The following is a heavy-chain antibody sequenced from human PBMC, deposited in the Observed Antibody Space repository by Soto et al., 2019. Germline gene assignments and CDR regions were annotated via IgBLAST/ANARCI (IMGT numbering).Heavy chain of an antibody. CDR1: GYMFTSYW. V-gene: IGHV5-51*01. D-gene: IGHD5-18*01. CDR2: IYPGDSET. Sequence: GESLKISCQGFGYMFTSYWIGWVRQMPGKGLEWMGIIYPGDSETRYSPSFQGQVAISADKSITTAYLQWSSLEASDTAMYYCARRYGRYSDYWGQGSLVTVSS. CDR3: ARRYGRYSDY. J-gene: IGHJ4*02.